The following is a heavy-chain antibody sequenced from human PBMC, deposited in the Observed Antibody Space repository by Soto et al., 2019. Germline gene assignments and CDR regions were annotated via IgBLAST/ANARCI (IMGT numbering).Heavy chain of an antibody. Sequence: LRLSCAASGFTFSSYAMSWVRQAPGKGLEWVSAISGSGGSTYYADSVKGRFTISRGNSKNTLYLQMNSLRAEDTAVYYCAKPSVPRPRKTVTFDFWGQGTLVTVSS. J-gene: IGHJ5*01. D-gene: IGHD4-17*01. V-gene: IGHV3-23*01. CDR2: ISGSGGST. CDR1: GFTFSSYA. CDR3: AKPSVPRPRKTVTFDF.